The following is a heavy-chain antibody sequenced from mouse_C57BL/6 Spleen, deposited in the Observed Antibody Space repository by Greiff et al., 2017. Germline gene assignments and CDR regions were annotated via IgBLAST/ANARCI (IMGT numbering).Heavy chain of an antibody. V-gene: IGHV1-15*01. CDR2: IDPETGGT. CDR3: TPIHTIVTSPMDY. J-gene: IGHJ4*01. CDR1: GYTFTDYE. D-gene: IGHD2-5*01. Sequence: QVQLQQSGAELVRPGASVTLSCKASGYTFTDYEMHWVKQTPVHGLEWIGAIDPETGGTAYNQKFKGKAILTADKSSSTAYMELRSLTSEDSAVYYCTPIHTIVTSPMDYWGQGTSVTVSS.